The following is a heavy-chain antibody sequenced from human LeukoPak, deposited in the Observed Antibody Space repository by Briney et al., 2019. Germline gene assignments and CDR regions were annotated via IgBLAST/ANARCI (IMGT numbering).Heavy chain of an antibody. CDR1: GFTFSSYS. CDR2: ISSSSSYI. D-gene: IGHD5-24*01. V-gene: IGHV3-21*01. CDR3: ARDMDGDAFFDL. Sequence: GGSLRLSCAASGFTFSSYSMNWVRQAPGKGLEWVSSISSSSSYIYYADSVKGRFTISRDNAKNSLYLQMNSLRAEDTAVYYCARDMDGDAFFDLWGRGTLVTVSS. J-gene: IGHJ2*01.